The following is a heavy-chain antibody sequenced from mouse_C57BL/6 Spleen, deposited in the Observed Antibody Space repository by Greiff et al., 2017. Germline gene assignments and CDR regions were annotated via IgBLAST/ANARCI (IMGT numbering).Heavy chain of an antibody. D-gene: IGHD1-1*01. CDR2: IDPNSGGA. J-gene: IGHJ2*01. CDR3: ARSIITTVVATGDY. Sequence: VQLQQPGAELVKPGASVKLSCKASGYTFTSYWMHWVKQRPGRGLEWIGRIDPNSGGAKYNEKFKSKAKLTVDKPSSTAYMQLSSLTSEDSAVYYCARSIITTVVATGDYWGQGTTLTVSS. V-gene: IGHV1-72*01. CDR1: GYTFTSYW.